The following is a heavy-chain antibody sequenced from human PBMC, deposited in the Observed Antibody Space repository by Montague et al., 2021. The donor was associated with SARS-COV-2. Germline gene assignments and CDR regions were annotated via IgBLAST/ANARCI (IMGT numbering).Heavy chain of an antibody. Sequence: SETLSLTCAVHGGSFSTYSWNWIRQPPGKGLEWIGEIHHGGSTNYNPFLKSRVTISAATSKNQFSLKLTSVAAADTAVYYCARLGDGVVPSPILGVGPYYSYFYMDVWGKGTTVTVSS. J-gene: IGHJ6*03. CDR2: IHHGGST. CDR1: GGSFSTYS. CDR3: ARLGDGVVPSPILGVGPYYSYFYMDV. D-gene: IGHD3-10*01. V-gene: IGHV4-34*01.